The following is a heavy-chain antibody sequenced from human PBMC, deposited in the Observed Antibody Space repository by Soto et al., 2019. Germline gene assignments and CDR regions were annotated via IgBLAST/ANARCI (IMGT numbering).Heavy chain of an antibody. CDR3: ARVDVVVVAATMEAFDI. V-gene: IGHV1-69*01. CDR2: IIPIFGTA. CDR1: GGTFSSYA. Sequence: QVQLVQSGAEVKKPGSSVKVSCKASGGTFSSYAISWVRQAPGQGLEWMGGIIPIFGTANYAQKFQGRVTITADESTSTAYMELSSLRSEDTAVYYCARVDVVVVAATMEAFDIWGQATMVTVSS. D-gene: IGHD2-15*01. J-gene: IGHJ3*02.